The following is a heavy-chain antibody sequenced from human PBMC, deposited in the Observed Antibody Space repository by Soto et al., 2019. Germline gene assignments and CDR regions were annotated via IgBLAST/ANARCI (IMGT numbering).Heavy chain of an antibody. CDR1: GGTFSSYA. CDR3: ARAQLYYYASGSYYRLSYYYYGMDV. J-gene: IGHJ6*02. D-gene: IGHD3-10*01. Sequence: SVKVSCKASGGTFSSYAISWVRQAPGQGLEWMGGIIPIFGTANYAQKFQGRVTITADESTSTAYMELSSLRSEDTAVYYCARAQLYYYASGSYYRLSYYYYGMDVWGQGTTVTVSS. V-gene: IGHV1-69*13. CDR2: IIPIFGTA.